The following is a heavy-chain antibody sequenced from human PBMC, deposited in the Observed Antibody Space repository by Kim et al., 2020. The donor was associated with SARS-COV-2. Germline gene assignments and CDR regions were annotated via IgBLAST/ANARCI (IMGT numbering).Heavy chain of an antibody. CDR1: GGTFSSYA. V-gene: IGHV1-69*13. CDR2: IIPIFGTA. J-gene: IGHJ6*02. D-gene: IGHD1-7*01. Sequence: SVKVSCKASGGTFSSYAISWVRQAPGQGLEWMGGIIPIFGTANYAQKFQGRVTITADESTSTAYMELSSLRSEDTAVYYCARDLGMELRGYYYYGMDVWGQGTTVTVSS. CDR3: ARDLGMELRGYYYYGMDV.